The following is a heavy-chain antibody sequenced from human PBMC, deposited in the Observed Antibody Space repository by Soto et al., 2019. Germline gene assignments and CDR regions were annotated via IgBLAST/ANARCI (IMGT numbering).Heavy chain of an antibody. D-gene: IGHD3-22*01. J-gene: IGHJ4*02. CDR3: ARDSHLYYYDSSGYYLHFDY. V-gene: IGHV1-69*13. CDR2: IIPIFGTA. Sequence: GASVKVSCKASGGTFSSYAISWVRQAPGQGLEWMGGIIPIFGTANYAQKFQGRVTITADESTSTAYMELSSLRSEDTAVYYCARDSHLYYYDSSGYYLHFDYWGQGTLVTVSS. CDR1: GGTFSSYA.